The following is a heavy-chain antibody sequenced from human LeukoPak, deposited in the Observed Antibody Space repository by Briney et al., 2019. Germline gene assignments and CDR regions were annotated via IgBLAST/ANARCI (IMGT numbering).Heavy chain of an antibody. CDR2: IIPIFGTA. Sequence: GAPVKVSCKASGGIFSSYAISWVRQAPGQGLEWMGGIIPIFGTANYAQKFQGRVTITADESTRTAYMELSSLRSEDTAVYYCAREWDYDSSGFYYYYWGQGTLVTVSS. CDR1: GGIFSSYA. J-gene: IGHJ4*02. CDR3: AREWDYDSSGFYYYY. D-gene: IGHD3-22*01. V-gene: IGHV1-69*13.